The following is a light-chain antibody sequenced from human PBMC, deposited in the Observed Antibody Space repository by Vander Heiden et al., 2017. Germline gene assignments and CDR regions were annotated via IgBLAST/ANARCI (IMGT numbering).Light chain of an antibody. CDR1: QGSSSY. V-gene: IGKV1-9*01. CDR3: QQRKSYHRGFT. Sequence: DIPLTHSPSSLSASLGDRVTLTCRASQGSSSYLAWYQPKPGKAPKLLIYAAYTMQSGVPSRFSSSGSGTEVTLTISSLKPEDVATYEGQQRKSYHRGFTFGRGTKVEIK. CDR2: AAY. J-gene: IGKJ3*01.